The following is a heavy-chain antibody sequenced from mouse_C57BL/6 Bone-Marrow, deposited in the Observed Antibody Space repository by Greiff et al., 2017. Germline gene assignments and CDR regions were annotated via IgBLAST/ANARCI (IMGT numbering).Heavy chain of an antibody. CDR3: AKNRVYARDY. Sequence: QVQLQQSGAELARPGASVKLSCKASGYTFTSYGISWVKQRNGQGLEWIGEIYTRSGTTYSDEQFKGKATLTADNSSSTAYMEIRSLTSEDSAVYFCAKNRVYARDYWVQGTSVTVSS. V-gene: IGHV1-81*01. CDR2: IYTRSGTT. CDR1: GYTFTSYG. J-gene: IGHJ4*01.